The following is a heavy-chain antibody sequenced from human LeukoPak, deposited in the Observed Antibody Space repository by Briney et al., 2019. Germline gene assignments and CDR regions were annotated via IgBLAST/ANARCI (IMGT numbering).Heavy chain of an antibody. CDR1: GFTFSSYG. V-gene: IGHV4-34*01. Sequence: GSLRLSCAASGFTFSSYGMSWIRQPPGKGLEWIGEINHSGSTNYNPSLKSRVTISVDTSKNQFSLKLSSVTAADTAVYYCARENRYDLGGVGFDPWGQGTLVTVSS. J-gene: IGHJ5*02. CDR3: ARENRYDLGGVGFDP. CDR2: INHSGST. D-gene: IGHD3-16*01.